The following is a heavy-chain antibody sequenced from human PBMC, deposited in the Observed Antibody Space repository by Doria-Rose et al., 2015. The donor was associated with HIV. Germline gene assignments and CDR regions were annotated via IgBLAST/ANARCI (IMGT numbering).Heavy chain of an antibody. CDR2: IAFDGSEN. D-gene: IGHD6-19*01. CDR3: ARDSGSSGWYVPYDY. Sequence: QVQLQESGGGVVQPGRSLRLSCAASGFTFSSYALHWVRQAPGKGLEWVSTIAFDGSENHYIDSVKGRFTVSRDNSRNTLYLQMNSLRPEDTAVYYCARDSGSSGWYVPYDYWGQGTLVTVSS. J-gene: IGHJ4*02. V-gene: IGHV3-30-3*01. CDR1: GFTFSSYA.